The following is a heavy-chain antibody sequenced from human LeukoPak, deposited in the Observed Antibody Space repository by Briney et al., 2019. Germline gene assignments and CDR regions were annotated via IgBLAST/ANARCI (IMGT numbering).Heavy chain of an antibody. CDR2: IIPIFGTA. CDR3: ARARDRSSSYFDY. CDR1: GYSFTSYG. Sequence: SVKVSCKASGYSFTSYGISWVRQAPGQGLEWMGGIIPIFGTANYAQKFQGRVTITADKSTSTAYMELSSLRSEDTAVYYCARARDRSSSYFDYWGQGTLVTVSS. D-gene: IGHD6-6*01. J-gene: IGHJ4*02. V-gene: IGHV1-69*06.